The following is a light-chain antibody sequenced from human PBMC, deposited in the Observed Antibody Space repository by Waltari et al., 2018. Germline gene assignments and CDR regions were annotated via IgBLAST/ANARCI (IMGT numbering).Light chain of an antibody. V-gene: IGKV1-39*01. J-gene: IGKJ5*01. CDR1: QSINTY. CDR3: QQSYSTPIT. CDR2: AAS. Sequence: DVQMTQSPSSLSASVGDRVTITCRASQSINTYLNWYQQKPGKAPNLLIYAASSLQSGVPSRFSGSGSGTDFTLTISSLQPEDFATYYCQQSYSTPITFGQGTRLEIK.